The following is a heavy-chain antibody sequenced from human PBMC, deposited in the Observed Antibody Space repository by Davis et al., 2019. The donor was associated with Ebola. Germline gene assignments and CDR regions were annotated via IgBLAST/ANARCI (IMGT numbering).Heavy chain of an antibody. J-gene: IGHJ5*02. CDR2: ISVRSIT. V-gene: IGHV3-23*01. Sequence: GESLKISCAASGFIFSSYAMRWVRQAPGKGLEWVSSISVRSITYYADSVKGRFTISRDNSKNTLYLQMNSLRAEDTAVYYCAKVHPPTTVTTGWFDPWGRGTLVTVSS. CDR1: GFIFSSYA. D-gene: IGHD4-17*01. CDR3: AKVHPPTTVTTGWFDP.